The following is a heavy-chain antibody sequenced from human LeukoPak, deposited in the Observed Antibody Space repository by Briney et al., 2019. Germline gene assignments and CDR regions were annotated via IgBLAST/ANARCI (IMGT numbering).Heavy chain of an antibody. V-gene: IGHV3-23*01. Sequence: GGSLRLSCAASGFTFSRYSMNWVRQAPGKGLEWVSAITGSGGRTYYADSVKGRFTISRDNSKNTLYLQMNSLRSEDTAVYYCAKDHDYDILTGPRGGNWFDPWGQGTLVTVSS. CDR3: AKDHDYDILTGPRGGNWFDP. CDR2: ITGSGGRT. CDR1: GFTFSRYS. D-gene: IGHD3-9*01. J-gene: IGHJ5*02.